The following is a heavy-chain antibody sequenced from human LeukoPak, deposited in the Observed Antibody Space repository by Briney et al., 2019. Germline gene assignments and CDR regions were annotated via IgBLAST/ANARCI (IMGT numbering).Heavy chain of an antibody. Sequence: GRSLRLSCAASGFTFSSYAMHWVRQAPGKGLEWGAVISYDGSNKYYADSVKGRFTISRDNSKNTLYLQMNSLRAEDTAVYYCARDAYYYDSSGYFDYWGQGTLVTVSS. D-gene: IGHD3-22*01. J-gene: IGHJ4*02. CDR2: ISYDGSNK. CDR1: GFTFSSYA. CDR3: ARDAYYYDSSGYFDY. V-gene: IGHV3-30*04.